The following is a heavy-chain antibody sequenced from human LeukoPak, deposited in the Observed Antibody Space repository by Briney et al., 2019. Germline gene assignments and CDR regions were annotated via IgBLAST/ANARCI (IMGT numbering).Heavy chain of an antibody. CDR2: IIPILGIA. D-gene: IGHD2-2*02. CDR3: AKGYCSSTSCYRIDY. CDR1: GGTFSSYA. Sequence: SVKVSCKASGGTFSSYAISRVRQAPGQGLEWMGRIIPILGIANYAQKFQGRVTITADESTSTAYMELSSLRSEDTAVYYCAKGYCSSTSCYRIDYWGQGTLVTVSS. V-gene: IGHV1-69*04. J-gene: IGHJ4*02.